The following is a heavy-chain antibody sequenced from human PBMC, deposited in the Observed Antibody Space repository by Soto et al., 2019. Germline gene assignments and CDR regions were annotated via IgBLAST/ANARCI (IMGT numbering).Heavy chain of an antibody. CDR1: GGSISRYY. V-gene: IGHV4-4*07. J-gene: IGHJ6*02. CDR3: AREDALADYRMDV. Sequence: PSETLSLTCTVSGGSISRYYWSWIRQPAGEGLEWIGRIYSSGSTNYNPSLKSRVTMSVAKSKNQFSLKLTSVTAADTAVYYCAREDALADYRMDVWGQGTSVTVSS. CDR2: IYSSGST.